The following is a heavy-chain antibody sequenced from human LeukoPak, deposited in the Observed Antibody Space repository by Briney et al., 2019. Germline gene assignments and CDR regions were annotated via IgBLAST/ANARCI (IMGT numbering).Heavy chain of an antibody. CDR3: ARDPRDYYYYMDV. J-gene: IGHJ6*03. CDR1: GFTFSTYW. V-gene: IGHV3-7*01. Sequence: GGSLRLSCAVSGFTFSTYWMSWVRQAPGKGLEWVANIKQDGSEKYYVDSVKGRFTISRDNAKNSLYLQMNSLRAEDTAVYYCARDPRDYYYYMDVWGKGTTVTVSS. CDR2: IKQDGSEK.